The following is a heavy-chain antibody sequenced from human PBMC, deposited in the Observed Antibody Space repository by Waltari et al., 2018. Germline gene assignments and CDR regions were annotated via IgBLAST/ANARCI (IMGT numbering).Heavy chain of an antibody. CDR2: IYTSGST. Sequence: QVQLQESGPGLVKPSETLSLTCTVSGGSISSYYWSWIRQPAGKGLEWIGRIYTSGSTNSNPSLKSRVTISVDKSKNQFSLKLSSVTAADTAVYYCARLGGTTVTTGYFDYWGQGTLVTVSS. CDR3: ARLGGTTVTTGYFDY. CDR1: GGSISSYY. J-gene: IGHJ4*02. D-gene: IGHD4-17*01. V-gene: IGHV4-4*07.